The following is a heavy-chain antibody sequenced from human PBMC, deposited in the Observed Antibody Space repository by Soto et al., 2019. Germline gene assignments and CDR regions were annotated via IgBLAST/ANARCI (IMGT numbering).Heavy chain of an antibody. CDR3: ARAQYYGSSWHHFDY. D-gene: IGHD6-13*01. CDR1: GYTFTNYG. V-gene: IGHV1-18*01. Sequence: QVQLVQSGAEVKNPGASVKVSCKASGYTFTNYGISWVRQAPGQGLEWMGWISAYNGNTNYAQKLQGRVTMTTDTSXXTAYMDLRSLRSDDTAVYYCARAQYYGSSWHHFDYWGQGALVTVSS. CDR2: ISAYNGNT. J-gene: IGHJ4*02.